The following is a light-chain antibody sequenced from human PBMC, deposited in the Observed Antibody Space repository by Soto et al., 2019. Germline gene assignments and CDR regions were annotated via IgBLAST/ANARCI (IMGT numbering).Light chain of an antibody. CDR2: DAY. V-gene: IGKV3-11*01. CDR1: QSFRGL. J-gene: IGKJ5*01. CDR3: QQLNSFPLT. Sequence: VLTQSPFTLSLSPGARATLSCRASQSFRGLLAWYQQKPGQAPRLLIYDAYNRATGIPPRFSGSGSGTDFTLTISDLQPEDFATHYCQQLNSFPLTFGQGTLLEIK.